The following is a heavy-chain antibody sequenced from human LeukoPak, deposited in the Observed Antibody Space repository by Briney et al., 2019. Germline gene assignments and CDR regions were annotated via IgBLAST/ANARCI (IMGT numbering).Heavy chain of an antibody. CDR3: ARGDYDSSGYPYFDY. J-gene: IGHJ4*02. V-gene: IGHV4-59*01. D-gene: IGHD3-22*01. Sequence: PSETLSLTCIVSGGSISSYYWSWIRQPPGKGLEWIGYIYYSGSTNYNPSLKSRVTISVDTSKNQFSLKLSSVTAADTAVYYCARGDYDSSGYPYFDYWGQGTLVTVSS. CDR1: GGSISSYY. CDR2: IYYSGST.